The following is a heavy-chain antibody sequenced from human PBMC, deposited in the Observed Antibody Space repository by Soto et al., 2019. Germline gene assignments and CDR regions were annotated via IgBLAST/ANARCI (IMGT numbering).Heavy chain of an antibody. V-gene: IGHV4-38-2*01. J-gene: IGHJ6*02. Sequence: SETLSLTCAVSGYSIASGYYCAWIRQSPGKGLEWIGSIYHAGSVYYNPSLNSRVAVSLDTSKNHFSLKLTSVTAADTAVYYCARTFDYYGMDVWGQGTTVTVSS. CDR1: GYSIASGYY. CDR3: ARTFDYYGMDV. CDR2: IYHAGSV.